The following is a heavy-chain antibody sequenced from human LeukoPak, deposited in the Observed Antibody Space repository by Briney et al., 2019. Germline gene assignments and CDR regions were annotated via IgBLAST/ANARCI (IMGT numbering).Heavy chain of an antibody. J-gene: IGHJ4*02. CDR3: ASKSTAWTIDY. Sequence: PSETLSLTCTVSGGSISSSSYYWGWIRQTPGKGLEWIGTMYYSGSTNYNPSLKSRATLSIDTPKNQFSLRLSSVTAADTAVYYCASKSTAWTIDYWGQGTLVTVSS. D-gene: IGHD3/OR15-3a*01. V-gene: IGHV4-39*01. CDR2: MYYSGST. CDR1: GGSISSSSYY.